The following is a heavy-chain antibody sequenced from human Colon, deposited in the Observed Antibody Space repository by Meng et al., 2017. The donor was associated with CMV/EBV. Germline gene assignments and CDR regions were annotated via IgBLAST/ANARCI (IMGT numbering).Heavy chain of an antibody. CDR3: ARVICGGDCYSDY. Sequence: QVQLGQSGGEVKKPGSSVKVSCKASKGTFTSYPISWVRQGPGQGLEWVGGIITISGTTDYAQKFQGRVTITADESTSTAYMKLSNLRSEDTAIYYCARVICGGDCYSDYWGRGTLVTVSS. D-gene: IGHD2-21*02. CDR2: IITISGTT. CDR1: KGTFTSYP. J-gene: IGHJ4*02. V-gene: IGHV1-69*12.